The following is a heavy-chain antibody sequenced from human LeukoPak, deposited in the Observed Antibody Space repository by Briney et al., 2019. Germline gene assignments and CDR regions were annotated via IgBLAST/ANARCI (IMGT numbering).Heavy chain of an antibody. V-gene: IGHV4-31*03. CDR2: IYYSGST. Sequence: SETLSLTCTVSGGSISSGGYYWSWIRQHPGKGLEWIGYIYYSGSTYYNPSLKSRVTISVDTSKNQFSQKLSSVTAADTAVYYCARDVLEMEGAFDIWGQGTMVTVSS. D-gene: IGHD5-24*01. CDR1: GGSISSGGYY. CDR3: ARDVLEMEGAFDI. J-gene: IGHJ3*02.